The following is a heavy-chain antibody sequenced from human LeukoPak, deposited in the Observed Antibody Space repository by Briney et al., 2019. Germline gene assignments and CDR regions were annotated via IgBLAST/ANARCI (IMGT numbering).Heavy chain of an antibody. CDR3: AKDEWELRPRGLSD. J-gene: IGHJ4*02. CDR1: GFTFSSYA. Sequence: GGSLRLYCAASGFTFSSYAMSWVRQAPGKGLEWVSAISGSGGSTYYADSVKGRFTISRDNSKNTLYLQMNSLRAEDTAVYYCAKDEWELRPRGLSDWGQGTLVTVSS. CDR2: ISGSGGST. V-gene: IGHV3-23*01. D-gene: IGHD1-26*01.